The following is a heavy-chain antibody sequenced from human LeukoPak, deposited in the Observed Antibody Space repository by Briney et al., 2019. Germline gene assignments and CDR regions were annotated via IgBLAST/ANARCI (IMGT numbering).Heavy chain of an antibody. CDR1: GGSISSYY. Sequence: SETLSLTCTVSGGSISSYYWSWIRQPPGKGLEWIGYIYYSGSTNYNPSLKSRVTISVDTSKNQFSLKLSSVTAADTAVYYCVCGGHSSIPVAGRWSNWFDPWGQGTLVTVSS. J-gene: IGHJ5*02. V-gene: IGHV4-59*01. CDR2: IYYSGST. D-gene: IGHD6-19*01. CDR3: VCGGHSSIPVAGRWSNWFDP.